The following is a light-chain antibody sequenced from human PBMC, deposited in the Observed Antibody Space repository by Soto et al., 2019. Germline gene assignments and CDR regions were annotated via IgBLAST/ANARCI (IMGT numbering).Light chain of an antibody. J-gene: IGLJ1*01. CDR2: SNN. CDR3: VSWDDSLSGLV. V-gene: IGLV1-47*02. CDR1: SSDIGSNS. Sequence: QSVLTQPPSASRTPGQRVTIPCSGSSSDIGSNSVNWYQQLPGAAPKLLIYSNNQRPSGVPDRFSGSKSGTSASLAISGLRSEDEGDYYCVSWDDSLSGLVFGTGTKLTVL.